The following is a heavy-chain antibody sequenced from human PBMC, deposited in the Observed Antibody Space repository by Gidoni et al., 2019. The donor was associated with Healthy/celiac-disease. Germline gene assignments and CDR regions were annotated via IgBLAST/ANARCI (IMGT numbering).Heavy chain of an antibody. V-gene: IGHV4-31*02. CDR2: ST. Sequence: STYYNPSLKSRVTISVDTSKNQFSLKLSSVTAADTAVYYCARGLSSQGGFDLWGRGTLVTVSS. J-gene: IGHJ2*01. CDR3: ARGLSSQGGFDL. D-gene: IGHD1-26*01.